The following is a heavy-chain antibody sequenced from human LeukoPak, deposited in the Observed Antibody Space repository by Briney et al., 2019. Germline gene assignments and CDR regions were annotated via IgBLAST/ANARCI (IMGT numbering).Heavy chain of an antibody. CDR1: GNSYTNFV. D-gene: IGHD4-17*01. J-gene: IGHJ4*02. CDR2: INIYNGNT. Sequence: ASVKDSCMSSGNSYTNFVISWLRPPPGQEGEWMGWINIYNGNTNYAQKLQGRVTMTTDTSTSKAYMELRSLRSDDTAMYYCARGLSPLRVGPFDYWGQGTLVTVSS. CDR3: ARGLSPLRVGPFDY. V-gene: IGHV1-18*01.